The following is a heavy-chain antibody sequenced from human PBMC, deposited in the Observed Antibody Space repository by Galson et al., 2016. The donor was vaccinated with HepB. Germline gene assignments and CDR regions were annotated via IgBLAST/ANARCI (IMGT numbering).Heavy chain of an antibody. V-gene: IGHV3-30-3*01. J-gene: IGHJ2*01. CDR1: GFTFSRSA. CDR3: VRGGGSPGHRYFDL. Sequence: SLRLSCAASGFTFSRSAMFWVRQAPGKGLEWVAAISYDGSRKYYADSVKGRFTITRDNSKNTLYLQMDGLRSEDTAVYYCVRGGGSPGHRYFDLWGRGTLVPVSS. CDR2: ISYDGSRK. D-gene: IGHD3-16*01.